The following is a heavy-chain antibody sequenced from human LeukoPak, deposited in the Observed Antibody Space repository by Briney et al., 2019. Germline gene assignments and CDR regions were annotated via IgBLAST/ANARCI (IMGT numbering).Heavy chain of an antibody. Sequence: SQTLSLTCTVSGGSISSYYWSWMRQPAGKGLEWIGRIYSSGSTAYNPSLRSRLTVSLDTSKNQFSLKLISVTAADTAVYYCARGGGSSWLSPLDYWGQGALVTVSS. CDR1: GGSISSYY. J-gene: IGHJ4*02. D-gene: IGHD6-13*01. CDR2: IYSSGST. V-gene: IGHV4-4*07. CDR3: ARGGGSSWLSPLDY.